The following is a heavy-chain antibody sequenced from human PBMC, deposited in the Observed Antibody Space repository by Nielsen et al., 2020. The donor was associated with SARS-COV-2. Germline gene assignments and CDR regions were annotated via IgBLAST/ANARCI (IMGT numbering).Heavy chain of an antibody. J-gene: IGHJ4*02. V-gene: IGHV4-39*07. Sequence: SETLSLTCTVSGGSISSSSYYWGWIRQPPGKGLEWIGSIYYSGSTYYNPSLKSRVTISVDTSKNQFSLKLSSVTAADTAVYYCASRDIYSSSLGANDYWGQGTLVTVSS. CDR2: IYYSGST. D-gene: IGHD6-6*01. CDR1: GGSISSSSYY. CDR3: ASRDIYSSSLGANDY.